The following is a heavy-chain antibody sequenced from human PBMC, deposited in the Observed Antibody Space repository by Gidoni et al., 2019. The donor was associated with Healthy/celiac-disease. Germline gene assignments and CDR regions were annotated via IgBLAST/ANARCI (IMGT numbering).Heavy chain of an antibody. V-gene: IGHV4-31*03. CDR2: INYSGST. J-gene: IGHJ2*01. CDR3: ARDLDYGASFDL. CDR1: AGSISSGGYY. Sequence: QVQLQASGPGLVKPSQTLSLTCTFSAGSISSGGYYWGWIRQHPGKGLEWIGYINYSGSTYYNPSLKSRVTISVDTSKNQFSLKLSSVTAADTAVYYGARDLDYGASFDLWGRGTLVTVSS. D-gene: IGHD4-17*01.